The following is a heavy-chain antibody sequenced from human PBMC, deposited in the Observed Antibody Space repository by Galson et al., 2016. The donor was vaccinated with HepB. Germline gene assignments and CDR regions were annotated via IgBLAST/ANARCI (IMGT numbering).Heavy chain of an antibody. CDR3: AIDFDSSRNYEVGH. J-gene: IGHJ4*02. CDR1: GFSISIYS. Sequence: SLRLSCAASGFSISIYSMNWVRQAPGKGLAWVSAIRGSGTGTSYTDSVKGRFTISRDNSKNTLYLQMNSLRAEDAALYYCAIDFDSSRNYEVGHWGQGTQVTVSS. CDR2: IRGSGTGT. D-gene: IGHD3-22*01. V-gene: IGHV3-23*01.